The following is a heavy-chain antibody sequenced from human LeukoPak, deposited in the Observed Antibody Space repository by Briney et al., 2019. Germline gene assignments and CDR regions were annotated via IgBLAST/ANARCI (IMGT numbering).Heavy chain of an antibody. J-gene: IGHJ4*02. CDR1: GGSISNYY. D-gene: IGHD6-13*01. CDR2: IYYSGST. Sequence: SETLSLTCTVSGGSISNYYWSWLRQPPGKGLEWIGYIYYSGSTNYSPSLKSRVTISLDTSNNQSSLRLSSVTAADTAVYYCTRDGPAVGGFDYWGQGTLVTVSS. V-gene: IGHV4-59*01. CDR3: TRDGPAVGGFDY.